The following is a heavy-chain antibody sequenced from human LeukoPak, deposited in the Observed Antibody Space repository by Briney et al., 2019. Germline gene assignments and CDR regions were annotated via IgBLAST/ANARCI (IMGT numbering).Heavy chain of an antibody. CDR1: GFTFSSYW. Sequence: GGSLRLSCAASGFTFSSYWMSWVRQAPGKGLEWVANIKQDGSEKYYVDSVKGRFTISRDNAKNSLYLQMNSLRAEDTAVYYCARGPQVLPDATDWFDPWGQGTLVTVSS. D-gene: IGHD2-2*01. J-gene: IGHJ5*02. CDR3: ARGPQVLPDATDWFDP. CDR2: IKQDGSEK. V-gene: IGHV3-7*01.